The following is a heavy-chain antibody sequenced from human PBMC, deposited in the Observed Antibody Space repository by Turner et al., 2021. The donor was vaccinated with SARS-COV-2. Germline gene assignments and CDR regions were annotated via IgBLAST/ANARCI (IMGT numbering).Heavy chain of an antibody. V-gene: IGHV3-30*18. CDR3: AKDGAPFLLYFGEPTFYFDY. D-gene: IGHD3-10*01. Sequence: QVQLVESGGGVVQPGRALRLYCAAPGFTVSSYGLHWVRQAPGKGLEWVAVISYDGSNKYYADSVKGRFTISRDNSKNTLYLQMNSLRAEDTAVYYCAKDGAPFLLYFGEPTFYFDYWGQGTLVTVSS. CDR2: ISYDGSNK. J-gene: IGHJ4*02. CDR1: GFTVSSYG.